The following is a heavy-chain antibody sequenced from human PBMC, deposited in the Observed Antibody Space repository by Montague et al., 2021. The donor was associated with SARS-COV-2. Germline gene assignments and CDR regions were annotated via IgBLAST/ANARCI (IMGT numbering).Heavy chain of an antibody. CDR2: IYWDDDK. Sequence: PPLVKPTQTLTLTCTFSGFSLSTTGVGVGWIRQPPGKALEWLALIYWDDDKRYSPSLKSRLTITKDTSKNQVVLTMTNMDPVDTATYCCAHRIARHYDTSAYLWCPFDFWGQGTLVTVSS. CDR1: GFSLSTTGVG. V-gene: IGHV2-5*02. CDR3: AHRIARHYDTSAYLWCPFDF. J-gene: IGHJ4*02. D-gene: IGHD3-22*01.